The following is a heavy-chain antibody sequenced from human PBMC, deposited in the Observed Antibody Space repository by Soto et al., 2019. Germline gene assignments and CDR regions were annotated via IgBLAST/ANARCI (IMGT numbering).Heavy chain of an antibody. Sequence: ASVKVSCKASGYTFTSYYMHCVLQSPGQGLEWMGIINPSGGSTSHAQKFQGRVTMTRDTSTSTFYMELSSLRSEDTAVYYCARGLLVGATDFDYWGQGTLVTVSS. V-gene: IGHV1-46*01. CDR2: INPSGGST. D-gene: IGHD1-26*01. CDR3: ARGLLVGATDFDY. CDR1: GYTFTSYY. J-gene: IGHJ4*02.